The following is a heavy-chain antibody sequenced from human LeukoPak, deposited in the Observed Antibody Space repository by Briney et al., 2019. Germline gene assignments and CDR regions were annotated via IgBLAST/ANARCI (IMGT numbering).Heavy chain of an antibody. CDR2: IYATGKT. V-gene: IGHV3-53*01. CDR3: ARFKGLSSDWYGWIDS. CDR1: GLTVSGIF. D-gene: IGHD6-19*01. J-gene: IGHJ4*02. Sequence: PGGSLRLSCAASGLTVSGIFMTWVRQAPGKGLECVSVIYATGKTYHADSVRGRFTISRDNSKNTLDLQMNNLRAEDTAVYYCARFKGLSSDWYGWIDSRGQGTLVTVSS.